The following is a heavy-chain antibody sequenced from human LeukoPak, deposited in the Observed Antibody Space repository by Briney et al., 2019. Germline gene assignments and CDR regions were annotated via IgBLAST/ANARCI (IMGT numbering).Heavy chain of an antibody. V-gene: IGHV3-13*04. CDR2: IGIAGDT. CDR1: GFTFSAYD. D-gene: IGHD3-10*01. CDR3: ARAAATGSGTRGFFDL. Sequence: PGGSLRLSCAASGFTFSAYDMHWVRQATGKRLEWVATIGIAGDTYYPGSVKGRFTISRENAKNSLYLQMNSLRAGDTAVYFCARAAATGSGTRGFFDLWGRGTLVTVSS. J-gene: IGHJ2*01.